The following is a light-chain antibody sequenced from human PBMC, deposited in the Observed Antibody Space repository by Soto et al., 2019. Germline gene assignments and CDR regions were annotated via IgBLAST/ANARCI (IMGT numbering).Light chain of an antibody. J-gene: IGLJ2*01. V-gene: IGLV4-69*01. CDR2: VNNDGTH. CDR1: SGHTSYA. Sequence: QSVLTQSPSASASLGASVKLTCTLSSGHTSYAIAWHQQQPEKGPRYLMKVNNDGTHNKGDGIPDRFSGSSSGAERSLSISSHQSEDEADYYCQAWGPGIVVFGGGTKLTVL. CDR3: QAWGPGIVV.